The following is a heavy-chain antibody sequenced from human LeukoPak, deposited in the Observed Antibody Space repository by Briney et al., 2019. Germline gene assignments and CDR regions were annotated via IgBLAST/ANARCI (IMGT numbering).Heavy chain of an antibody. V-gene: IGHV3-53*01. J-gene: IGHJ4*02. CDR3: ARGGGSYFFDY. CDR2: IYSGGST. CDR1: GFTVSSNY. D-gene: IGHD1-26*01. Sequence: RGSLRLSCAASGFTVSSNYMSWVRQAPGKRLEWVSVIYSGGSTYYADSVKGRFTISRDNSKNTLYLQMNSLRAEDTAVYYCARGGGSYFFDYWGQGTLVTVSS.